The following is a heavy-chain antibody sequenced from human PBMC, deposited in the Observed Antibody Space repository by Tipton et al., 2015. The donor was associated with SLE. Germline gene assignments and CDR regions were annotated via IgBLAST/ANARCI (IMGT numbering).Heavy chain of an antibody. CDR1: GGSISSHY. D-gene: IGHD1-26*01. J-gene: IGHJ6*04. Sequence: TLSLTCTVSGGSISSHYWTWIRQPPGKGLEWIGNIYYSGSTYYNPSLKSRVTISVDTSKNQFSLKLSSVTAADTAVYYCARVESGSYGVAFDIWGKGTTVTVSS. CDR2: IYYSGST. CDR3: ARVESGSYGVAFDI. V-gene: IGHV4-59*11.